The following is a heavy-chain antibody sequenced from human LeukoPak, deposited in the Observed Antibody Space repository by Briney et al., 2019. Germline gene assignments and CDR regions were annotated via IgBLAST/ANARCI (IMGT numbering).Heavy chain of an antibody. CDR1: GYTFTSYA. CDR2: ISSYNANT. D-gene: IGHD5-24*01. CDR3: ARDNSVRDEAWWFNP. Sequence: ASVKVSCKASGYTFTSYAISWVRQAPGQGLEWMGWISSYNANTNYALKFQGRVTMTTDTSTSTAYMELRSLRSDDTAVYYCARDNSVRDEAWWFNPWGQGTLVTVSS. V-gene: IGHV1-18*01. J-gene: IGHJ5*02.